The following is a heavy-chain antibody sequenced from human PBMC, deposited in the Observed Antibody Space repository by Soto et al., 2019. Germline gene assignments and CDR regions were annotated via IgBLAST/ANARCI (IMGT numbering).Heavy chain of an antibody. D-gene: IGHD2-2*01. CDR2: INHSGNT. CDR3: ATRPAASNWFDP. CDR1: GGSFSGYY. V-gene: IGHV4-34*01. J-gene: IGHJ5*02. Sequence: PSETLSLTCAVYGGSFSGYYWSWIRQPPGKGLEWIGEINHSGNTNYNPSLKSRVTISVDTSKNQFSLKLSSVTAADTAVYYCATRPAASNWFDPWGQGTLVTVSS.